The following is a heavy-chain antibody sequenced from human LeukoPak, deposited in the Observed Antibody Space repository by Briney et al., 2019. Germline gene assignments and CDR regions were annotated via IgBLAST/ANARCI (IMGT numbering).Heavy chain of an antibody. CDR3: ARHGNYYDSSGYNYYFDY. J-gene: IGHJ4*02. D-gene: IGHD3-22*01. CDR1: GVSISSYY. CDR2: IYYRGST. Sequence: PSETLSLTCTVSGVSISSYYWSWIRQPPGKGLEWIGNIYYRGSTKYNPSLKSRVTISVDTSKNHLSLKLSSVTAADTAVYYCARHGNYYDSSGYNYYFDYWGQGTLGTVSS. V-gene: IGHV4-59*08.